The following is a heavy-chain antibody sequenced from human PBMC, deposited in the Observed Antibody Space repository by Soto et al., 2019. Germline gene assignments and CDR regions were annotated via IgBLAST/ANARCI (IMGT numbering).Heavy chain of an antibody. V-gene: IGHV1-69*01. D-gene: IGHD6-13*01. J-gene: IGHJ4*02. CDR1: GGTFSSYA. CDR2: IIPIFGTA. CDR3: ARYGVAAAVTAYFDY. Sequence: QVQLVQSGAEVKKPGSSVKVSCKASGGTFSSYAISWVRQAPGQGLEWMGGIIPIFGTANYAQKFQGRVTITADESTSTAYMELRRLRSEDTAVYYCARYGVAAAVTAYFDYWGQGTLVTVSS.